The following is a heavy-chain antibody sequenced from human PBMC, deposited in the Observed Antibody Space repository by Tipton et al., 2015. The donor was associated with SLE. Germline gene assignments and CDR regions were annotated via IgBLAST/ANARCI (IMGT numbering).Heavy chain of an antibody. D-gene: IGHD6-13*01. J-gene: IGHJ6*02. Sequence: TLSLTCTVSGSSISSYYWSWIRQPPGKGLEWIGYIYYSGSTNYNPSLKSRVTISVDTSKNQFSLKLSSVTAADTAVYYCARQGQQLVRPYYYGMDVWGQGTTVTVSS. CDR3: ARQGQQLVRPYYYGMDV. V-gene: IGHV4-59*08. CDR2: IYYSGST. CDR1: GSSISSYY.